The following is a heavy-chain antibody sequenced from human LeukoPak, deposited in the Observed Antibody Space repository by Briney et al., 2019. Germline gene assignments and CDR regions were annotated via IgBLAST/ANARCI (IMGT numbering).Heavy chain of an antibody. CDR1: GGSFSGYY. CDR3: ARVCDYGDY. Sequence: PSETLSLTCAVYGGSFSGYYWSWIRQPPGKGLEWIGEINHSGSTNYNPSLKSRVTISVDTSKNQFSLKLSSMTAADAAAYYCARVCDYGDYWGQGTLVSVSS. D-gene: IGHD2-21*01. V-gene: IGHV4-34*01. CDR2: INHSGST. J-gene: IGHJ4*02.